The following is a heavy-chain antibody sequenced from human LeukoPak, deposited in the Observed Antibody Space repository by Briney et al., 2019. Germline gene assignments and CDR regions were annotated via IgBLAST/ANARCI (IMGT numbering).Heavy chain of an antibody. CDR2: MNPNSGNT. J-gene: IGHJ4*02. Sequence: PLASVKVSCKASGYTFTSYDINWVRQATGQGLEWMGWMNPNSGNTGYAQKFQGRVTMTRNTSISTAYMELSSLRSEDTAVYYCAREIAATGAAVDYWGQGILVTVSS. D-gene: IGHD6-13*01. CDR3: AREIAATGAAVDY. CDR1: GYTFTSYD. V-gene: IGHV1-8*01.